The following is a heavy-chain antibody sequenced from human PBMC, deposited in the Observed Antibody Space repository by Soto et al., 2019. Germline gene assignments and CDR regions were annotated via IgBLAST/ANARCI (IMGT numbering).Heavy chain of an antibody. D-gene: IGHD6-19*01. CDR2: IWYDGSNK. J-gene: IGHJ6*02. Sequence: PGGSLRLSCAASGFTFSSYGMHWVRQAPGKGLEWVAVIWYDGSNKYYADSVKGRFTISRDNSKNTLYLQMNSLRAEDTAVYYCARGHSGYSSAWYRSAGMDVWGQGTTVTVSS. V-gene: IGHV3-33*01. CDR3: ARGHSGYSSAWYRSAGMDV. CDR1: GFTFSSYG.